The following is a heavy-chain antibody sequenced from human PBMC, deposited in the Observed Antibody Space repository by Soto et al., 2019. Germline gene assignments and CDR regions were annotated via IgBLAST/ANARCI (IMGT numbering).Heavy chain of an antibody. CDR1: GFTFSSYS. D-gene: IGHD3-10*01. J-gene: IGHJ3*02. V-gene: IGHV3-21*01. CDR3: AGGLYPRGSGDGFDI. Sequence: EVQLVESGGGLVKPGGSLRLSCAASGFTFSSYSINWVRQAPGKGLEWVSSISSLSSYIYYEDSVRGRFTISRDNAKNSKWLRMNSLRAEGTAVDVCAGGLYPRGSGDGFDIWGQGTMVTVSS. CDR2: ISSLSSYI.